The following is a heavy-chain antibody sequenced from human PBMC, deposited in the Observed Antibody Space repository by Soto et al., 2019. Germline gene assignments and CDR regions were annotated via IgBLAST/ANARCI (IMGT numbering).Heavy chain of an antibody. D-gene: IGHD5-12*01. CDR2: TYYSGST. Sequence: QVQLQESGPGLVKPSETLSLTCTVPGGPISSNNWTWTRRPPGRGLGWMGYTYYSGSTTYNPSLKSRVTISVDTSKNQFSLKLSSVTAADTAVYYCARGTTHRGVATLYYYYYMDVWGKGTTVTVSS. CDR1: GGPISSNN. J-gene: IGHJ6*03. V-gene: IGHV4-59*01. CDR3: ARGTTHRGVATLYYYYYMDV.